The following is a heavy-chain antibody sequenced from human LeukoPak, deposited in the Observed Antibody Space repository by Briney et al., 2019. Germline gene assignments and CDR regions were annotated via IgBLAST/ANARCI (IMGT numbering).Heavy chain of an antibody. CDR1: GFTFSSYA. V-gene: IGHV3-23*01. D-gene: IGHD3-22*01. Sequence: GGSLRLSCPVSGFTFSSYAMSWVCQAPGRGLEWVSVISTSGESAYYADSVKGRFTISRDNSKNTLYLQMNSLRAEDTAVYYCAKDRGSGYHYFDYWGQGTLVTVSS. CDR3: AKDRGSGYHYFDY. CDR2: ISTSGESA. J-gene: IGHJ4*02.